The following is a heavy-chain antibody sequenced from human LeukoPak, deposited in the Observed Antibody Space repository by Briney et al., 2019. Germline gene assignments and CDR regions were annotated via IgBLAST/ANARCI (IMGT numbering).Heavy chain of an antibody. J-gene: IGHJ4*02. CDR1: GFTFSDAW. Sequence: GGSLRLSCAASGFTFSDAWMNWVRQAPGKGLEWVGRIASKTDGGTTDYAAPVKGRFTISRDDSKNTLFLQMNSLKTEDTAVYYCTTGIRGDCGQGTLVTVSS. CDR2: IASKTDGGTT. CDR3: TTGIRGD. V-gene: IGHV3-15*04.